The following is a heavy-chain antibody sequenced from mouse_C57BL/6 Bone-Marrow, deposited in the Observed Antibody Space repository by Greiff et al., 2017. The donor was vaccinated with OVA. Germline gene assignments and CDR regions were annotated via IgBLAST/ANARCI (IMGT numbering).Heavy chain of an antibody. J-gene: IGHJ3*01. CDR2: ISSGGDYI. D-gene: IGHD1-1*01. Sequence: EVKLMESGEGLVKPGGSLKLSCAASGFTFSSYAMSWVRQTPEKRLEWVAYISSGGDYIYYADTVKGRFTISRDNARNTLYLQMSSLKSEDTAMYYCTRDIGLRSPSWFAYWGQGTLVTVSA. V-gene: IGHV5-9-1*02. CDR1: GFTFSSYA. CDR3: TRDIGLRSPSWFAY.